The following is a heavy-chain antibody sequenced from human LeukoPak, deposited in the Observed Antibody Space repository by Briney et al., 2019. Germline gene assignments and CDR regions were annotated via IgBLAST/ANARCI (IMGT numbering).Heavy chain of an antibody. D-gene: IGHD3-10*01. J-gene: IGHJ4*02. CDR3: AKEGVWFGEFYFDY. CDR2: IYYSGGT. V-gene: IGHV4-59*01. CDR1: GGSISTYY. Sequence: SETLSFTCTVSGGSISTYYWSWIRQPPGKGLEWIGYIYYSGGTDYNPSLKSRVTMSVDTSKNQFSLKLSSVTAADTAVYYCAKEGVWFGEFYFDYWGQGTLVTVSS.